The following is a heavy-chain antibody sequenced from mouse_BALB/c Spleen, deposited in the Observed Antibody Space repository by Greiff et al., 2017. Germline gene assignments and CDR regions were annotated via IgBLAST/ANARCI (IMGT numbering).Heavy chain of an antibody. CDR3: ARLDWTFDY. CDR1: GYTFTDYN. J-gene: IGHJ2*01. D-gene: IGHD4-1*01. Sequence: VQLKQSGPELVKPGASVKISCKASGYTFTDYNMHWVKQSHGKSLEWIGYIYPYNGGTGYNQKFKSKATLTVDNSSSTAYMELRSLTSEDSAVYYCARLDWTFDYWGQGTTLTVSS. V-gene: IGHV1S29*02. CDR2: IYPYNGGT.